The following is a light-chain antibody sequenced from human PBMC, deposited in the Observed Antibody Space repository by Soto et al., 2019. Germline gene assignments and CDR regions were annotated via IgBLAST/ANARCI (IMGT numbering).Light chain of an antibody. CDR2: AAS. CDR3: YQLNSYPRA. J-gene: IGKJ4*01. CDR1: QGISSY. V-gene: IGKV1-9*01. Sequence: IQLTQSPSSLSASVGDRVTITCRASQGISSYLAWYQQKPGKAPKLLIYAASTLQSGVPSRFSGSGSGTDFTLTISCLQPEDFATYYWYQLNSYPRAFGGGTKVEIE.